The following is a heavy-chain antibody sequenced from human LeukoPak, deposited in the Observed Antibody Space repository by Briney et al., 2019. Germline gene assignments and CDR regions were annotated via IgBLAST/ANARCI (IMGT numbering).Heavy chain of an antibody. V-gene: IGHV3-21*01. J-gene: IGHJ3*02. Sequence: GGSLRLSCGASGFTFSWYAMSWVRQAPGKGLEWVSSISSSSSYIYYADSVKGRFTISRDNAKNSLYLQMNSLRAEDTAVYYCARAGSWYYYNTLKHDAFDIWGQGTMVTVSS. CDR1: GFTFSWYA. D-gene: IGHD6-13*01. CDR2: ISSSSSYI. CDR3: ARAGSWYYYNTLKHDAFDI.